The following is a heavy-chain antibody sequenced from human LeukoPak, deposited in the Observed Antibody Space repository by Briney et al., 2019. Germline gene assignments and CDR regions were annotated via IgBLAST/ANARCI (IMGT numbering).Heavy chain of an antibody. CDR1: GFTFSSHG. CDR3: AKDSGSYGYYYYYYMDV. CDR2: ISGSGGTT. Sequence: GGSLRLSCAASGFTFSSHGMSWVRQAPGKGLEWVSGISGSGGTTHYADSVKGRFTISRDNSKNTLYLQMNSPRAEDTAVYYCAKDSGSYGYYYYYYMDVWGKGTTVTISS. V-gene: IGHV3-23*01. J-gene: IGHJ6*03. D-gene: IGHD1-26*01.